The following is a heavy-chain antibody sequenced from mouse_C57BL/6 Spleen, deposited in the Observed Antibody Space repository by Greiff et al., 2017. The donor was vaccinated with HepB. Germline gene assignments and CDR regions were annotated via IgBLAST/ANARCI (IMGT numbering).Heavy chain of an antibody. J-gene: IGHJ1*03. CDR2: IDPANGNT. CDR1: GFNIKNTY. CDR3: AREYLDDGYYGYWYFDV. V-gene: IGHV14-3*01. Sequence: EVQLQQSVAELVRPGASVKLSCTASGFNIKNTYMHWVKQRPEQGLEWIGRIDPANGNTKYAPKFQGKATITADTSSNTAYLQLSSLTSEDTAIYYCAREYLDDGYYGYWYFDVWGTGTTVTVSS. D-gene: IGHD2-3*01.